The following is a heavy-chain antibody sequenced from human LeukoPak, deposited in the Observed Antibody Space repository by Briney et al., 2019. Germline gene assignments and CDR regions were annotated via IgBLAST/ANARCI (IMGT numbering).Heavy chain of an antibody. J-gene: IGHJ4*02. D-gene: IGHD3-9*01. CDR3: ARDQGGILTGYYTEFDY. Sequence: GGSLRLSCAASGFTFSSYWMHWVRQALGKGLVWVSRINSDGSSTSYADSVKGRFTSSRDNAKNTLYLQMNRLRAEDTAVYYCARDQGGILTGYYTEFDYWGQGTLVTVSS. CDR1: GFTFSSYW. V-gene: IGHV3-74*01. CDR2: INSDGSST.